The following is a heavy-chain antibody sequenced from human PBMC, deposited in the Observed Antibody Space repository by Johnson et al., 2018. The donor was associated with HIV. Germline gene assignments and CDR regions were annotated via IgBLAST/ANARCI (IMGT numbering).Heavy chain of an antibody. CDR1: GFTFSSYW. Sequence: VQLVESGGGLVQPGGSLRLSCATSGFTFSSYWMSWVRQAPGKGLDWVANIKQDGGDKYYPGSVKGRFTISRENAKNSLYLQMNSLRAGDTAVYYCARDGRWPRDAFDIWGQGIMVTVSS. D-gene: IGHD4-23*01. V-gene: IGHV3-7*01. J-gene: IGHJ3*02. CDR3: ARDGRWPRDAFDI. CDR2: IKQDGGDK.